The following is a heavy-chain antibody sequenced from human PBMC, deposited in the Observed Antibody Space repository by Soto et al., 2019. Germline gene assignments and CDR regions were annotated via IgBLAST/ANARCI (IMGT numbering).Heavy chain of an antibody. CDR3: ARGVGGSGINWFDP. CDR1: VGSNLAYY. Sequence: PWETLSLTCTFSVGSNLAYYWTCIRHSPGRGLEWVGYFHYSGSAKYNPSLSGRLTMSLDISKNQFSLRLVSVTAADTAVYYCARGVGGSGINWFDPRGRGNRVTAPQ. V-gene: IGHV4-59*12. CDR2: FHYSGSA. J-gene: IGHJ5*02. D-gene: IGHD6-19*01.